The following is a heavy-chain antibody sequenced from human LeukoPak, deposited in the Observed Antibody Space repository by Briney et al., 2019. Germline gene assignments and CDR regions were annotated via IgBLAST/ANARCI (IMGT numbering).Heavy chain of an antibody. Sequence: GRSLRLSCAASGFTFSSYGMHWVRQAPGKGLEWVAVIWYDGSNKYYADSVKGRFTISRDNSKNTLYLQMNSLRAEDTAVYYCAKEYGSSWTYYYYYYMDVWGKGTTVTVSS. V-gene: IGHV3-33*06. J-gene: IGHJ6*03. CDR1: GFTFSSYG. CDR2: IWYDGSNK. D-gene: IGHD6-13*01. CDR3: AKEYGSSWTYYYYYYMDV.